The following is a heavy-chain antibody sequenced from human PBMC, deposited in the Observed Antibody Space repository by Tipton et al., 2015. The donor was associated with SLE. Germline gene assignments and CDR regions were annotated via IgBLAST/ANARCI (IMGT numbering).Heavy chain of an antibody. V-gene: IGHV3-21*01. CDR2: ISTTSSYI. Sequence: GSLRLSCAASGFTFSSYSMNWVRQAPGKGLEWVSSISTTSSYIYYADSVKGRFTISRDNSKNTLYLQMSSLRAEDTAVYYCVKVYYYDSSGPGDYWGQGTLVTVSS. J-gene: IGHJ4*02. CDR3: VKVYYYDSSGPGDY. D-gene: IGHD3-22*01. CDR1: GFTFSSYS.